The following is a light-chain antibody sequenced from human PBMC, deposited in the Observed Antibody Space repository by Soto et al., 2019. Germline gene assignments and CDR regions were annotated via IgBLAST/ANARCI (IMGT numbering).Light chain of an antibody. CDR3: QQYNGT. CDR2: KAS. J-gene: IGKJ1*01. CDR1: QSIGNW. V-gene: IGKV1-5*03. Sequence: DIQMTQSPSTLSASVGDRVTVTCRASQSIGNWLAWYQQKPGKAPNLLIYKASTLESGAPSRFSGSGSGTGFIFTISSLQPDDSATYYCQQYNGTFGQGTKVEI.